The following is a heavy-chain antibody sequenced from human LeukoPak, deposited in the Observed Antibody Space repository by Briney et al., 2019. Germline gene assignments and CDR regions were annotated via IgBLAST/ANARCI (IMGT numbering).Heavy chain of an antibody. CDR2: IYSSGST. Sequence: SETLSLTCNVSGGSIRGYYWSWIRQPPGKGLEWIGYIYSSGSTNYNPSLKSRVTMSVDTSKNQFSLKVSSVTAADTAVYYCARGDYDHSKGHYCYYIDVWGKGTTVTVSS. CDR3: ARGDYDHSKGHYCYYIDV. CDR1: GGSIRGYY. V-gene: IGHV4-59*01. D-gene: IGHD4-11*01. J-gene: IGHJ6*03.